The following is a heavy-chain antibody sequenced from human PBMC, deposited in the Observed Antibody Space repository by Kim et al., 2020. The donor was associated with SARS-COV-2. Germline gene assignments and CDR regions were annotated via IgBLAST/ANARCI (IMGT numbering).Heavy chain of an antibody. Sequence: ASVKVSCKVSGYTLTELSMHWVRQAPGKGLEWMGGFDPEDGETIYAQKFQGRVTMTEDTSTDTAYMELSSLRSEDTAVYYCATAKVVPNYFDYWGQGTLVTVSS. J-gene: IGHJ4*02. D-gene: IGHD2-2*01. CDR2: FDPEDGET. CDR1: GYTLTELS. V-gene: IGHV1-24*01. CDR3: ATAKVVPNYFDY.